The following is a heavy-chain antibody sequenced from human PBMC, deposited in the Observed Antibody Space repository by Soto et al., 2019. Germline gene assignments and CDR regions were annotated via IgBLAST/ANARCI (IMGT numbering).Heavy chain of an antibody. CDR2: ISYDGSNK. J-gene: IGHJ6*02. D-gene: IGHD1-26*01. CDR3: AIDYSWEDYYGMDV. V-gene: IGHV3-30-3*01. Sequence: QVQLVESGGGVVQPGRSLRLSCAASGFTFSSYAMHWVRQAPGKGLEWVAVISYDGSNKYYADSVKGRFTISRDNSKNTLYLQMNCLRAEDTAVYHCAIDYSWEDYYGMDVWGQGTTVTFSS. CDR1: GFTFSSYA.